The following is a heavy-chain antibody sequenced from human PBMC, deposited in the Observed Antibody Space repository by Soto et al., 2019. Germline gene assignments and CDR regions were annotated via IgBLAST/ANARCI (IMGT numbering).Heavy chain of an antibody. J-gene: IGHJ6*02. CDR3: AKDQGDSSSSYGMDV. CDR1: GFTFDDYA. V-gene: IGHV3-9*01. D-gene: IGHD6-6*01. Sequence: GGSLRLSCAASGFTFDDYAMHWVRQAPGKGLEWVSGISWNSGSIGYADSVKGRFTISRDNAKNSLYLQMNSLRAEDTALYYCAKDQGDSSSSYGMDVWGQGTTVTVSS. CDR2: ISWNSGSI.